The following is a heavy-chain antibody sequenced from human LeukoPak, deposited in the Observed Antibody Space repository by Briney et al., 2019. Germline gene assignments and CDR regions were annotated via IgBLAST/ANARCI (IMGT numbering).Heavy chain of an antibody. CDR1: GGSISSGGYY. CDR3: ARHPFQYYYDSSGYRHPDWYFDL. Sequence: SQTLSLTCTVSGGSISSGGYYWSWIRQPPGKGLEWIGYIYHSGSTYYNPSLKSRVTISVDRSKNQFSLKLSSVTAADTAVYYCARHPFQYYYDSSGYRHPDWYFDLWGRGTLVTVSS. D-gene: IGHD3-22*01. V-gene: IGHV4-30-2*01. CDR2: IYHSGST. J-gene: IGHJ2*01.